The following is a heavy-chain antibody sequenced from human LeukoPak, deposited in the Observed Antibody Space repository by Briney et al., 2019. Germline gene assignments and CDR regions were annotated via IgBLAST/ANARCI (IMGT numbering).Heavy chain of an antibody. J-gene: IGHJ4*02. V-gene: IGHV3-48*03. D-gene: IGHD2-21*02. CDR3: VRGRLLRSTKYFDY. CDR2: IDAGATST. CDR1: GFPVNKYE. Sequence: GGSLRLSCAASGFPVNKYEMHWVRQAPGKGLEGVSYIDAGATSTNYADSVWGRFTLSRDNAQNSVHLQMNSLRDEDTAVYYCVRGRLLRSTKYFDYWGQVALVTVSS.